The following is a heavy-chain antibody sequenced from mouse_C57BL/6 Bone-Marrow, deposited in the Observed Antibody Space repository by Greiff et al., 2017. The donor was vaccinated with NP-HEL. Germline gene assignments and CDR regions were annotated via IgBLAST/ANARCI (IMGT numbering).Heavy chain of an antibody. CDR1: GYTFTSYW. J-gene: IGHJ3*01. D-gene: IGHD3-2*02. V-gene: IGHV1-55*01. Sequence: QVQLKQSGAELVKPGASVKMSCKASGYTFTSYWITWVKQRPGQGLEWIGDIYPGSGSTNYNEKFKSKATLTVDTSSSTAYMQLSSLTSEDSAVYYCARTQLRLPRPSFAYWGQGTLVTVSA. CDR3: ARTQLRLPRPSFAY. CDR2: IYPGSGST.